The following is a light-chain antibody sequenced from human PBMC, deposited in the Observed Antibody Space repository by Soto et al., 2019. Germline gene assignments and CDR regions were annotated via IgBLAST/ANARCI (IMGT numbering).Light chain of an antibody. CDR3: QQYAGSPWT. V-gene: IGKV3-20*01. Sequence: EIVLTQSPGTLSLSPGERATLSSRASQSVSSSYLAWYQQKPGQAPRLLIYGASSRATGIPDRFSGSGSGTDFTLTISRLEPEDFAVYYCQQYAGSPWTFGQGTKVEIK. J-gene: IGKJ1*01. CDR1: QSVSSSY. CDR2: GAS.